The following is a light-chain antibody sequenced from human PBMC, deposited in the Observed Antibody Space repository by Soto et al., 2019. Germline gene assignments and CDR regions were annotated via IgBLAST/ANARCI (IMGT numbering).Light chain of an antibody. V-gene: IGKV1-5*03. CDR3: QQYKYYST. CDR1: QSINGF. CDR2: TAS. Sequence: DIQMTQSPSTLSASVGDRVTITCRASQSINGFLAWYQQKPGRAPKLLIYTASTLASGVPSRFSGSGSETEFTLTISSLQPDDFATYYCQQYKYYSTFGQGTKLEIK. J-gene: IGKJ2*01.